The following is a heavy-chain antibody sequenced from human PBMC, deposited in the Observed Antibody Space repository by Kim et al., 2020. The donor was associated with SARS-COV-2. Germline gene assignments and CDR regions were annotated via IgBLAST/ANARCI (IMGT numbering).Heavy chain of an antibody. D-gene: IGHD6-13*01. Sequence: GGSLRLSCAASGFTFSSYGMQWVRQAPGKGLEWVAVSAHDGSVQYYADSVKGRFTISRDNSKNTLYLQMNSLRGEDTALYYCAKEGSPKRSCWYDCWGQG. V-gene: IGHV3-30*18. CDR2: SAHDGSVQ. J-gene: IGHJ5*02. CDR1: GFTFSSYG. CDR3: AKEGSPKRSCWYDC.